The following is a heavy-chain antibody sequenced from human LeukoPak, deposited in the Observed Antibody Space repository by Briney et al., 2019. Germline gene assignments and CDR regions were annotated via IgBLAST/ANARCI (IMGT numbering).Heavy chain of an antibody. Sequence: SETLPLTCTVSGGSISSYYWSWIRQPPGKGLEWIGYIYYSGGTNYNPSLKSRVTISVDTSKNQFSLKLSSATAADTAVYYCARSRRWLQDTLDYWGQGTLVTVSS. V-gene: IGHV4-59*01. CDR2: IYYSGGT. CDR3: ARSRRWLQDTLDY. J-gene: IGHJ4*02. CDR1: GGSISSYY. D-gene: IGHD5-24*01.